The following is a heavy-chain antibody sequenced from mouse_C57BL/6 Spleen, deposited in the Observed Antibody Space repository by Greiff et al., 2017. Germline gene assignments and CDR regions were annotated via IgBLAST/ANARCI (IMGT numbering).Heavy chain of an antibody. J-gene: IGHJ4*01. Sequence: EVMLVESEGGLVQPGSSMKLSCTASGFTFSDYYMAWVRQVPEKGLEWVANINYDGSSTYYLDSLKSRFIISRDNAKNILYLQMSSLKSEDTATYYCARDQYYYGSSYAMDYWGQGTSVTVSS. V-gene: IGHV5-16*01. CDR3: ARDQYYYGSSYAMDY. D-gene: IGHD1-1*01. CDR1: GFTFSDYY. CDR2: INYDGSST.